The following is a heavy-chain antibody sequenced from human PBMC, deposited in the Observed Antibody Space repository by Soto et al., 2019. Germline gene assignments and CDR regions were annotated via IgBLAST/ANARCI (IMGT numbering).Heavy chain of an antibody. CDR2: ISYDGSNK. CDR1: GFTFSSYA. CDR3: ARVIIIGYCTNGVCPGPFDY. Sequence: GGSLRLSCAASGFTFSSYAMHWVRQAPGKGLEWVAVISYDGSNKYYADSVKGRFTISRDNSKNRLYLQMNSLRAEDTAVYYCARVIIIGYCTNGVCPGPFDYWGQGTLVTVSS. J-gene: IGHJ4*02. V-gene: IGHV3-30-3*01. D-gene: IGHD2-8*01.